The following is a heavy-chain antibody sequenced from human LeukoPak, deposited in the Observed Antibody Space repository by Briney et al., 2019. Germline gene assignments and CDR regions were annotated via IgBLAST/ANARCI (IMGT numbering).Heavy chain of an antibody. CDR3: AHRHGSGWYVGYNWFDP. D-gene: IGHD6-19*01. CDR2: IYWDDDK. V-gene: IGHV2-5*02. Sequence: QSGPTLVKPTQTLTLTCTFSGFSLSTSGVGVGWIRQPPGKALGWLALIYWDDDKRYSPSLKSRLTITKDTSKNQVVLTMTNMDPVDTATYYCAHRHGSGWYVGYNWFDPWGQGTLVTVSS. CDR1: GFSLSTSGVG. J-gene: IGHJ5*02.